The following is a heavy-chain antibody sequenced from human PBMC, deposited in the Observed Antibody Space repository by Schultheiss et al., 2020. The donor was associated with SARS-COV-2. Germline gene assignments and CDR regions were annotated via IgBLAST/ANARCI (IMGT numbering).Heavy chain of an antibody. Sequence: SQTLSLTCTVSGGSISSGSYYWSWIRQPAGKGLEWIGRIYTSGSTNYNPSLKSRVTISVGTSKDHFSLKLSSVTAADTAVYYCARVAVTTGWFDPWGQGTLVTVSS. CDR1: GGSISSGSYY. J-gene: IGHJ5*02. D-gene: IGHD4-17*01. V-gene: IGHV4-61*02. CDR3: ARVAVTTGWFDP. CDR2: IYTSGST.